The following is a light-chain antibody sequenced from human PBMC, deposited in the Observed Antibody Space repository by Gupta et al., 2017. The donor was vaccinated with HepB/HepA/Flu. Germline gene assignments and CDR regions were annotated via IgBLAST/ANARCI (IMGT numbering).Light chain of an antibody. CDR2: AAS. CDR3: QQVDNLPFT. Sequence: PLTQSPSFLSASVGDRVTITCRASQAISSYLAWYQQRPGKAPNLLIYAASTLQRGVPSRFSGSGPGTEFTLTISSLQPEDSATYYCQQVDNLPFTFGPGTKVDIK. J-gene: IGKJ3*01. V-gene: IGKV1-9*01. CDR1: QAISSY.